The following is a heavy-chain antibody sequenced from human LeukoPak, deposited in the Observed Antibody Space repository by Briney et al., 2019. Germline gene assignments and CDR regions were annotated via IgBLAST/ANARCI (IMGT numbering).Heavy chain of an antibody. CDR2: IRYDGSNK. CDR3: ANIRYFDRDLVY. CDR1: GFTFSSYG. D-gene: IGHD3-9*01. Sequence: GGSLRLSCAASGFTFSSYGMHWVRQAPGKGLEWVAFIRYDGSNKYYADSVKGRFTISRDNSKNTLYLQMNSLRAEDTAVYYCANIRYFDRDLVYWGQGTLVTVSS. J-gene: IGHJ4*02. V-gene: IGHV3-30*02.